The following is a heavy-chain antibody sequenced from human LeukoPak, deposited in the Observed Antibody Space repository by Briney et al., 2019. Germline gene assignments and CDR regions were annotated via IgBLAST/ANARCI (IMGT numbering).Heavy chain of an antibody. CDR1: GFTFSSYS. CDR2: ISGSGGYI. J-gene: IGHJ3*02. CDR3: ARAHCTADRCTPYAFDI. D-gene: IGHD2-8*02. Sequence: GGSLRLSCAASGFTFSSYSMDCVRQAPGKGLEWVSSISGSGGYICYADSVKGRFTISRDNAKNSLYLQMNSLRAEDTALYYCARAHCTADRCTPYAFDIWGQGTMVTVSS. V-gene: IGHV3-21*01.